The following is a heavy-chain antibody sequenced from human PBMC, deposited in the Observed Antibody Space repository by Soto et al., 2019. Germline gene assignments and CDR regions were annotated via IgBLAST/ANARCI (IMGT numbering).Heavy chain of an antibody. J-gene: IGHJ5*02. CDR1: GGTFSSYA. CDR3: AGDFNRSSWYGWFDP. Sequence: SVKVSCKASGGTFSSYAISWVRQAPGQGLEWMGGIIPIFGTANYAQKFQGRVTITADESTSTAYMELSSLRSEDTAVYYCAGDFNRSSWYGWFDPWGQGTLVTVSS. D-gene: IGHD6-13*01. V-gene: IGHV1-69*13. CDR2: IIPIFGTA.